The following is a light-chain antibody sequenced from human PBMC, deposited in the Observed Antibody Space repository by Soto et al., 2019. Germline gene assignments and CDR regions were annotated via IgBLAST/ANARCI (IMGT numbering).Light chain of an antibody. CDR3: HQFGYSPRT. Sequence: ESVSTQSPGTLSLSPGERATLSCRASQSVSSNYLAWYQQKPGQAPRLLIYGASTRASGIPDRFSGSGSGTDFTLAIRRLEPEDFAVYYCHQFGYSPRTFGQGTKVDIK. J-gene: IGKJ1*01. V-gene: IGKV3-20*01. CDR1: QSVSSNY. CDR2: GAS.